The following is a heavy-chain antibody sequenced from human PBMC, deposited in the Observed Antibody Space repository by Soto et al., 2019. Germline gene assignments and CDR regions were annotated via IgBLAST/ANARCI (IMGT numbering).Heavy chain of an antibody. D-gene: IGHD3-16*01. Sequence: QVQLVASGGGVVPPGRSMRLSCAASGFTFRIYSMHWVRQSPGEGLAWVAVMWYDGTNKYYGESVKGRFTISRDNSENTLYLQMNSLRVEDTAVYYCARDATFGTKGGSFDIWGHGTLVTVSS. CDR3: ARDATFGTKGGSFDI. CDR1: GFTFRIYS. CDR2: MWYDGTNK. J-gene: IGHJ3*02. V-gene: IGHV3-33*01.